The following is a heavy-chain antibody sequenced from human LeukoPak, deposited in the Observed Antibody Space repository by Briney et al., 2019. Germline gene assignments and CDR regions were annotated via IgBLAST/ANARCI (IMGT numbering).Heavy chain of an antibody. CDR2: INPNSGGT. J-gene: IGHJ5*02. Sequence: GASVKVSCKASGYTFTCYYMHWVRQAPGQGLEWMGWINPNSGGTNYAQKFQGRVTMTRDTSISTAYMELSRLRSDDTAVYYCATGGYSGSTIPGRWFDPWGQGTLVTVSS. V-gene: IGHV1-2*02. D-gene: IGHD5-12*01. CDR1: GYTFTCYY. CDR3: ATGGYSGSTIPGRWFDP.